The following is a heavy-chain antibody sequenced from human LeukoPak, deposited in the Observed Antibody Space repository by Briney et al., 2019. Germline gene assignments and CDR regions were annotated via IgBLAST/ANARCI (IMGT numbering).Heavy chain of an antibody. CDR2: IYYSGST. D-gene: IGHD6-13*01. CDR1: GGSISSYY. V-gene: IGHV4-59*12. Sequence: SETLSLTCTVSGGSISSYYWSWIRQPPGKGLEWIGYIYYSGSTNYNPSLKSRVTISVDTSKNQFSLKLSSVTAADTAVYYCARLSGYSSSWPLDYWGQGTLVTVSS. J-gene: IGHJ4*02. CDR3: ARLSGYSSSWPLDY.